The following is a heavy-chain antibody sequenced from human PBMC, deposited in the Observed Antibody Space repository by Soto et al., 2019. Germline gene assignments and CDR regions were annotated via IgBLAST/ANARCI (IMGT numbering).Heavy chain of an antibody. V-gene: IGHV1-2*02. D-gene: IGHD3-10*01. CDR1: GYTFIGYY. CDR2: INPNNGGT. J-gene: IGHJ1*01. Sequence: QVQLVQSGAEVKRPGASVKVSCETSGYTFIGYYVHWVRQVPGQGLEWMGWINPNNGGTKYAQRFQGRLTMTRDTSINTAYMELSRLITDDTAVYYCARRRGNYPITEFLQYWGQGTLITVSS. CDR3: ARRRGNYPITEFLQY.